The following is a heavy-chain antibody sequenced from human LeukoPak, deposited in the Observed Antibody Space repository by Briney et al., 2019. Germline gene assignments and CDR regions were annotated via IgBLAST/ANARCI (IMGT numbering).Heavy chain of an antibody. CDR2: IYYSGST. V-gene: IGHV4-31*03. CDR1: GGSISSGGYY. Sequence: SETLSFTCTVSGGSISSGGYYWSWIRQHPGKGLEWIGYIYYSGSTYYNPSLKSRVTISVDTSKNQFSLKLSSVTAADTAVYYCAREGQWLADDAFDIWGQGTMVTVSS. CDR3: AREGQWLADDAFDI. J-gene: IGHJ3*02. D-gene: IGHD6-19*01.